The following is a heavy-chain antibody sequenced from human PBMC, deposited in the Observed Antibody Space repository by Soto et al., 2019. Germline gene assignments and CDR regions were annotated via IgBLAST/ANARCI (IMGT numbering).Heavy chain of an antibody. D-gene: IGHD3-3*02. CDR1: GYTFTSYY. Sequence: QVQLVQSGAEVKKPGASVKVSCKASGYTFTSYYMHWVRQAPGQGLEWMGIINPSGGSTSYAQKFQGRVTMTRDTSTSTVYMELSSLRSEDTAVYYCARDRYGTGAIFLGMDVWGQGTTVTVSS. CDR2: INPSGGST. V-gene: IGHV1-46*01. J-gene: IGHJ6*02. CDR3: ARDRYGTGAIFLGMDV.